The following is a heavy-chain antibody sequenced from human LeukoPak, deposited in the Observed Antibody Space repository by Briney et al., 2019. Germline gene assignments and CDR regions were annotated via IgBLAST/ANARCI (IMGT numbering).Heavy chain of an antibody. CDR3: ARDTTLNDYGDYVFDY. D-gene: IGHD4-17*01. V-gene: IGHV4-31*03. J-gene: IGHJ4*02. CDR1: GGSISSGGYS. CDR2: IYYSGST. Sequence: PSETLSLTCTVSGGSISSGGYSWSWIPQHPGKGLDWIGYIYYSGSTYYNPSLKIRVTISVDTSKNQFSLKLSSVTAADTAVYYCARDTTLNDYGDYVFDYWGQGTLVTVSS.